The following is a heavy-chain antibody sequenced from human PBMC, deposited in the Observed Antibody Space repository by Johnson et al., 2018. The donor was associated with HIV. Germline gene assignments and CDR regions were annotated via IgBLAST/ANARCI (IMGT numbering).Heavy chain of an antibody. V-gene: IGHV3-30*04. CDR3: ARDGSSWITGKFDAFDI. D-gene: IGHD6-13*01. CDR1: AFAFSSYV. Sequence: QVQLVESGGGVVQPGRSLRLSCAASAFAFSSYVMHWVRQAPGKGLEWVAVISYDGSNKYYADFVKGRFTISRDNSKNTLYLQMNSLRAEDTAVYFCARDGSSWITGKFDAFDIWGQGTMVTVSS. J-gene: IGHJ3*02. CDR2: ISYDGSNK.